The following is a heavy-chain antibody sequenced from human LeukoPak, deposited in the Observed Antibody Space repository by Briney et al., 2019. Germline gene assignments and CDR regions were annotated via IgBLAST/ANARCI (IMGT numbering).Heavy chain of an antibody. J-gene: IGHJ4*02. Sequence: PGGSLRLSCAASGFTFSGYWMTWVRQAPGKGLEWVANIKQDGSETYYVDSVKGRFTISRDNARNSLYLQMNSPRAEDTAVYYCARGAANSYYFDYWGQGTLVTVSS. CDR1: GFTFSGYW. CDR3: ARGAANSYYFDY. V-gene: IGHV3-7*01. D-gene: IGHD2-15*01. CDR2: IKQDGSET.